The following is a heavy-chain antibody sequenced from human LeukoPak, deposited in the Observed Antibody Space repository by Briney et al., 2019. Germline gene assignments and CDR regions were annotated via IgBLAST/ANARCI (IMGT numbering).Heavy chain of an antibody. J-gene: IGHJ4*02. CDR3: AKDMGGGDCPDY. CDR1: GFIFSNYW. CDR2: MKQDGREK. D-gene: IGHD2-21*02. Sequence: GGSLRLSCVASGFIFSNYWMSWVRQVPGKGLEWVANMKQDGREKYLVDSVKGRFTISRDNAKNSVYLQMNSLTDEDTAVYYCAKDMGGGDCPDYWGQGTLVTVSS. V-gene: IGHV3-7*01.